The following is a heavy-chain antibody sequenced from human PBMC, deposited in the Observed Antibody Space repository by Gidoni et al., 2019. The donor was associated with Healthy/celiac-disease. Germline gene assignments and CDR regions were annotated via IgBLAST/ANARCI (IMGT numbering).Heavy chain of an antibody. J-gene: IGHJ4*02. CDR2: ISDDGSNK. V-gene: IGHV3-30*04. CDR1: GFTFSSYA. D-gene: IGHD3-10*01. Sequence: QVQLVESGGGVVQPGRSLRLSCAASGFTFSSYAMHGVRQAPGKGLEWVAVISDDGSNKYYADSVKGRFTISRDNSKNTLYLQMNSLRAEDTAVYYCARGAGLPWFGELFCDYWGQGTLVTVSS. CDR3: ARGAGLPWFGELFCDY.